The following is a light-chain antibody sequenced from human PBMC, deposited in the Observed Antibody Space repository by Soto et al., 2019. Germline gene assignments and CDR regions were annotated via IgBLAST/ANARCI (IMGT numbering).Light chain of an antibody. CDR1: QSIGSW. J-gene: IGKJ2*01. CDR3: QQSHTTPYT. V-gene: IGKV1-5*03. CDR2: KAT. Sequence: DIQMTQSPSTLSASVGDGVTITCRASQSIGSWLAWYQQKPGKAPKLLISKATNLQSGVPSRFSGSGSGTDFSLTISSLQPVDSATYYCQQSHTTPYTFGQGTKLEI.